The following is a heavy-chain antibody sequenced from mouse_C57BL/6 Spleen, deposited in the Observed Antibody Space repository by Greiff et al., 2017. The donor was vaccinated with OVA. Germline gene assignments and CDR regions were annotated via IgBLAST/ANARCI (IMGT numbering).Heavy chain of an antibody. CDR1: GYSFTGYY. Sequence: EVKVEESGPELVKPGASVKISCKASGYSFTGYYMNWVKQSPEKSLEWIGEINPSTGGTTYNQKFKAKATLTVDKSSSTAYMQLKSLTSEDSAVYYCARNGSSYFDYWGQGTTLTVSS. V-gene: IGHV1-42*01. D-gene: IGHD1-1*01. CDR3: ARNGSSYFDY. J-gene: IGHJ2*01. CDR2: INPSTGGT.